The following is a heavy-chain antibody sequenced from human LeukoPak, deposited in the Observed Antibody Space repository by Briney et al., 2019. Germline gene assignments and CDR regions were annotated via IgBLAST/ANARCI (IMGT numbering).Heavy chain of an antibody. CDR1: GFTFNKYA. CDR2: VNTDGGST. CDR3: AKRSCTGGSCYFSNFDY. J-gene: IGHJ4*02. Sequence: GGSLRLSCSASGFTFNKYAVHWVRQAPGKGLEYVSGVNTDGGSTYYADSVKGRFTISRDNSMNTLYLQMSSLRPEDTAVYYCAKRSCTGGSCYFSNFDYWGQGTLVTVSS. D-gene: IGHD2-15*01. V-gene: IGHV3-64D*06.